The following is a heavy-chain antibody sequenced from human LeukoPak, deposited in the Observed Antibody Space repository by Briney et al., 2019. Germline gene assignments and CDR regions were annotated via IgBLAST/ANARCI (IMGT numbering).Heavy chain of an antibody. Sequence: ASVKVSCKASGYTPTGYYMNWVRQATGQGLEWMGWMNPNSGNTGHAQKFQGRVTMTRNTSISTAYMELSSLRSEDTAVYYCARGLRYCSGGRCYFSPPYYYYMDVWGKGTTVTISS. J-gene: IGHJ6*03. D-gene: IGHD2-15*01. CDR1: GYTPTGYY. CDR3: ARGLRYCSGGRCYFSPPYYYYMDV. V-gene: IGHV1-8*02. CDR2: MNPNSGNT.